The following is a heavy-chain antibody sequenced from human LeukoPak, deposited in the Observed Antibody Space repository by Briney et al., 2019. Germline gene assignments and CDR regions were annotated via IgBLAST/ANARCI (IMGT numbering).Heavy chain of an antibody. D-gene: IGHD6-13*01. CDR1: GGSFSGYY. CDR2: INHSEST. CDR3: ARGFGIAAAVDAFDI. V-gene: IGHV4-34*01. J-gene: IGHJ3*02. Sequence: SETLSLTCAVYGGSFSGYYWSWIRQPPGKGLEWIGEINHSESTNYNPSLKSRVTISVDTSKNQFSLKLSSVTAADTAVYYCARGFGIAAAVDAFDIWGQGTMVTVSS.